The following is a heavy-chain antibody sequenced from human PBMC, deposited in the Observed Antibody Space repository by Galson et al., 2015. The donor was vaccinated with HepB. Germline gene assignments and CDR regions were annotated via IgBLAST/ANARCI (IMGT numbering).Heavy chain of an antibody. V-gene: IGHV1-69*04. CDR3: ASGYSYGTYWYFDL. Sequence: SVKVSCKASGGTFSSYAISWVRQAPGQGLEWMGRIIPILGIANYAQKFQGRVTITADKSTSTAYMELSSLRSEDTAVYYCASGYSYGTYWYFDLWGRGTLVTVSS. CDR1: GGTFSSYA. J-gene: IGHJ2*01. CDR2: IIPILGIA. D-gene: IGHD5-18*01.